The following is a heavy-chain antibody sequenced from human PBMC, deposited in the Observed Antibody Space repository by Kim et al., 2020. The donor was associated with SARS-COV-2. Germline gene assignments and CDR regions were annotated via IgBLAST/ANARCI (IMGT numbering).Heavy chain of an antibody. V-gene: IGHV3-7*01. CDR1: GFTFSSYW. CDR2: IKQDGSEK. CDR3: AREGRRITIFGVVISRGSGYFDY. Sequence: GGSLRLSCAASGFTFSSYWMSWVRQAPGKGLEWVANIKQDGSEKYYVDSVKGRFTISRDNAKNSLYLQMNSLRAEDTAVYYCAREGRRITIFGVVISRGSGYFDYWGQGPLVTVSS. D-gene: IGHD3-3*01. J-gene: IGHJ4*02.